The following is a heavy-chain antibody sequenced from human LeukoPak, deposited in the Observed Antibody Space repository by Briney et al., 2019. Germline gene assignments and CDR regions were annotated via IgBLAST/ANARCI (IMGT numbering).Heavy chain of an antibody. CDR2: ISSSSSYI. V-gene: IGHV3-21*01. CDR3: ARGNGDGDYYMDV. CDR1: GFTFSSYS. D-gene: IGHD4-17*01. Sequence: GGTLRLSCAASGFTFSSYSMNWVRQAPGKGLEWVSSISSSSSYIYYADSVKGRFTISRDNAKNSLYLQMNSLRAEDTAVYYCARGNGDGDYYMDVWGKGTTVTVSS. J-gene: IGHJ6*03.